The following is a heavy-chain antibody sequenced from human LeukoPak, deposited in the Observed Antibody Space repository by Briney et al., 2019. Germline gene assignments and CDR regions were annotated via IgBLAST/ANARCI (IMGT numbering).Heavy chain of an antibody. CDR2: ISSSSSYI. D-gene: IGHD6-19*01. CDR3: ARGLAVAGQGRYYFDY. J-gene: IGHJ4*02. Sequence: GGSLRLSCAASGFTFSSYSMNWVRRAPGKGLEWVSSISSSSSYIYYADSVKGRFTISRDNAKNSLYLQMNSLRAEDTAVYYCARGLAVAGQGRYYFDYWGQGTLVTVSS. CDR1: GFTFSSYS. V-gene: IGHV3-21*01.